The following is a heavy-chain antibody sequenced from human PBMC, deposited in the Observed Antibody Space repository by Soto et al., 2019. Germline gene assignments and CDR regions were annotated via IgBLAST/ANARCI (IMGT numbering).Heavy chain of an antibody. CDR1: GFTFSSYA. V-gene: IGHV3-30-3*01. D-gene: IGHD3-3*01. Sequence: QVQLVESGGGVVQPGRSLRLSCAASGFTFSSYAMHWVRQAPGKGLEWVAVISYDGSNKYYADSVKGRFTISRDNSKNTLYLQMNSLRAEDTAVYYCARDVRLLRFLEWLLFAWGQGTLVTVSS. J-gene: IGHJ5*02. CDR3: ARDVRLLRFLEWLLFA. CDR2: ISYDGSNK.